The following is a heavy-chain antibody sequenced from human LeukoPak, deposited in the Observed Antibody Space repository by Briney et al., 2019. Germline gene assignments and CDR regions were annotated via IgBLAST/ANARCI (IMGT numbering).Heavy chain of an antibody. J-gene: IGHJ4*02. CDR1: GYSFTSYW. V-gene: IGHV5-51*01. CDR3: ARRLNGRSGYSYGQIDY. Sequence: PGKSLKISCKGSGYSFTSYWIGWVRQMPGKGLEWMGIIYPGDSDTRYSPSFQGQVTISADKSISTAYLQWSSLKASDTAMYYCARRLNGRSGYSYGQIDYWGQGTLVTVSS. D-gene: IGHD5-18*01. CDR2: IYPGDSDT.